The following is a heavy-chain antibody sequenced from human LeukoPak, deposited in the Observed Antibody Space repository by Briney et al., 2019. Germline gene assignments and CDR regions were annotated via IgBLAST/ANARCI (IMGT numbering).Heavy chain of an antibody. D-gene: IGHD6-19*01. V-gene: IGHV3-23*03. CDR2: IYSGGST. J-gene: IGHJ4*02. CDR1: GFTFRSHA. Sequence: GGSLRLSCAATGFTFRSHAMNWVRQAPGKGLEWVSVIYSGGSTYYADSVKGRFTISRDNSKNTLYLQMNSLRAEDTAVYYCAKPQRIAVAGHYYFDYWGQGTLVTVSS. CDR3: AKPQRIAVAGHYYFDY.